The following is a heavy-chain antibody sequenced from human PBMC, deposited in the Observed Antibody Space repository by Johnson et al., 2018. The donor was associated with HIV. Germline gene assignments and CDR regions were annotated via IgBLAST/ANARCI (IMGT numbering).Heavy chain of an antibody. D-gene: IGHD3-3*01. V-gene: IGHV3-30-3*01. Sequence: QVQLVESGGGVVQPGRSLRLSCAASGFTFSSYAMHWVRQAPGKGLEWVAVISYDGSNKYYADSVKGRFTISRDNSKNTLYLQMNSLRAEDTAVYYCAIVGIFGVAPDDAFDIWGQGTMVTVSS. CDR1: GFTFSSYA. CDR2: ISYDGSNK. J-gene: IGHJ3*02. CDR3: AIVGIFGVAPDDAFDI.